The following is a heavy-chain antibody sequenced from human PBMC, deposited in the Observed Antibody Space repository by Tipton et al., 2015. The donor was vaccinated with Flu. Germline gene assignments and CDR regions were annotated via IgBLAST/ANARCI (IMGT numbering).Heavy chain of an antibody. D-gene: IGHD2-2*02. CDR2: IDPSDSYT. J-gene: IGHJ4*02. Sequence: QSGAEVKKPGESLRISCKGSGYSFTSYWISWVRQMPGKGLEWMGRIDPSDSYTNYSPSFQGHVTISADKSISTAYLQWSSLKASDTAMYYCATYDCSSTSCFTGDFDYWGQGTLVTVSS. V-gene: IGHV5-10-1*01. CDR3: ATYDCSSTSCFTGDFDY. CDR1: GYSFTSYW.